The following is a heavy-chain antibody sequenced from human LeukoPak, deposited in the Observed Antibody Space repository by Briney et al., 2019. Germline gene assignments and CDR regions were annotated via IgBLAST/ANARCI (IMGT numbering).Heavy chain of an antibody. J-gene: IGHJ4*02. D-gene: IGHD6-19*01. Sequence: ASVKVSCKASGYPFTSYYMHWVRQAPGQGLEWMGIINPSGGSTSYAQKFRGRVTMTRDTSTSTVYLELSSLRSEVTAVYYCARGEWLAHFDYWGQGTLVTVSS. CDR1: GYPFTSYY. V-gene: IGHV1-46*01. CDR3: ARGEWLAHFDY. CDR2: INPSGGST.